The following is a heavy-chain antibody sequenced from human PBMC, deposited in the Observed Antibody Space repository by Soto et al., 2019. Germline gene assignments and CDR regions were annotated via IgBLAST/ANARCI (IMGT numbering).Heavy chain of an antibody. CDR1: GYTFTSYY. V-gene: IGHV1-46*01. D-gene: IGHD1-1*01. Sequence: ASVKVSCKASGYTFTSYYMHWVRQAPGQGLEWMGIINPSGGSTSYAQKFQGRVTMTRDTSTSTVYMELSSLRSEDTAVYYCAGVGKPEPPGRGAFDIWGQGTMVTVSS. CDR2: INPSGGST. J-gene: IGHJ3*02. CDR3: AGVGKPEPPGRGAFDI.